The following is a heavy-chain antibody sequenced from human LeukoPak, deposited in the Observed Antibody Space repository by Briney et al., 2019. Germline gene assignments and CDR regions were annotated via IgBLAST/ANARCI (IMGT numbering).Heavy chain of an antibody. V-gene: IGHV1-18*01. D-gene: IGHD4-11*01. J-gene: IGHJ4*02. CDR1: GYTFTSYG. CDR2: ISAYNGNT. CDR3: ARDDVTVTTADGFDY. Sequence: ASVKVSCKASGYTFTSYGISWVRQAPGQGLEWMGWISAYNGNTNYAQKLQGRVTMTTDTSTSTAYMELRSLRSDDTAVYYCARDDVTVTTADGFDYWGQGTLVTVSS.